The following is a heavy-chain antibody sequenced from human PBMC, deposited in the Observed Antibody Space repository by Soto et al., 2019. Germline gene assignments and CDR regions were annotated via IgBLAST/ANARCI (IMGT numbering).Heavy chain of an antibody. CDR2: MYHSGST. Sequence: SETLSLTCAVSGGSISSGGYSWSWIRQPPGKGMEWIGYMYHSGSTYYNPSLKSRVTISVDTSKNQFSLKLSSVTAADTAVYYCARRERAAGTDWWFDPWGQGTLVTVSS. D-gene: IGHD6-13*01. CDR3: ARRERAAGTDWWFDP. J-gene: IGHJ5*02. V-gene: IGHV4-30-2*01. CDR1: GGSISSGGYS.